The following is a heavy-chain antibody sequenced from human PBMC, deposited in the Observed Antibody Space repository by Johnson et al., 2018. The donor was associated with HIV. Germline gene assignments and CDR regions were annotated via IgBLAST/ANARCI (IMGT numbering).Heavy chain of an antibody. CDR3: ARGSLSGSPDI. V-gene: IGHV3-30*04. CDR1: GFTFSTYA. CDR2: ISHDGSNK. Sequence: VLLLESGGGLVQPGGSLRLSCGASGFTFSTYAMFWVRQAPGKGLEWVAVISHDGSNKYYADSVKGRFTISIDNSKNTLYLQMNSLRAEDTAVYYCARGSLSGSPDIWGQGTMVTVSS. D-gene: IGHD1-26*01. J-gene: IGHJ3*02.